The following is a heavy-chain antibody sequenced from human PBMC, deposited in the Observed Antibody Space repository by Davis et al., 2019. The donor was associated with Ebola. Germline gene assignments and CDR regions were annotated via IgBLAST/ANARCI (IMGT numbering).Heavy chain of an antibody. D-gene: IGHD3-22*01. CDR1: GGSISSYY. Sequence: PGGSLRLSCTVSGGSISSYYWSWIRQPAGKGLEWIGRIYTSGSTNYNPSLKSRVTMSVDTSKNQFSLKLSSVTAADTAVYYCARESPYDSSNYWGQGTLVTVSS. CDR2: IYTSGST. V-gene: IGHV4-4*07. J-gene: IGHJ4*02. CDR3: ARESPYDSSNY.